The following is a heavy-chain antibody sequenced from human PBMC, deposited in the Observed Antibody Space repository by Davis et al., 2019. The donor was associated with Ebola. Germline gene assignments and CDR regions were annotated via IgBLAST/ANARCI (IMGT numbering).Heavy chain of an antibody. V-gene: IGHV4-61*01. J-gene: IGHJ4*02. Sequence: PSETLSLTCTVSSGTVNSGSYYWSWIRQPPGKGLEWIGYIYYTGSTNYNPSLKSRVTISVDTSKNQFSLKLSSVTAADTAVYYCARGVGVWGQGTLVTVSS. CDR3: ARGVGV. CDR1: SGTVNSGSYY. CDR2: IYYTGST. D-gene: IGHD2-8*01.